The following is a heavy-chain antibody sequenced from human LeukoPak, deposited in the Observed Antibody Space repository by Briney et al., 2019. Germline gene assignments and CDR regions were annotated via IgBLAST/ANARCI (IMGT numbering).Heavy chain of an antibody. D-gene: IGHD6-19*01. V-gene: IGHV4-59*01. CDR2: IYYSGST. CDR1: GASISGYY. Sequence: SETLSLTCTVSGASISGYYWSWIRQPPGKGLEWIGYIYYSGSTNYNPSLKSRVTISVDTSKNRFSLRLSSVTAADTAVYYCARGRGSSGWFDDWGQGTLFTVSS. CDR3: ARGRGSSGWFDD. J-gene: IGHJ4*02.